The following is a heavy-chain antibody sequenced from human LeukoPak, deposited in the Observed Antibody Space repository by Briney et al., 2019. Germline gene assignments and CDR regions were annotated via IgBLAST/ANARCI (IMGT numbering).Heavy chain of an antibody. Sequence: SETLSLTCTVSGGSISSYYWSWIRQPPGKGLEWIGYIYYSGSTNYNPSLKSRVTISVDTSKNQFSLKLSSVTAADTAVYYCARENYYGSGSYYNVNYWGQGTLVTVSS. J-gene: IGHJ4*02. V-gene: IGHV4-59*12. CDR1: GGSISSYY. D-gene: IGHD3-10*01. CDR3: ARENYYGSGSYYNVNY. CDR2: IYYSGST.